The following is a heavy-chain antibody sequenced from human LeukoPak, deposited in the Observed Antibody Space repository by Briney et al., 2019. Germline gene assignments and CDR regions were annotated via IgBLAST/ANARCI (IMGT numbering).Heavy chain of an antibody. CDR2: IIPIFGTA. V-gene: IGHV1-69*13. Sequence: SVKVSCKASGGTFSSYAISWVRQAPGQGLEWMGGIIPIFGTANYAQKFQGRVTITADESTTTAYMELSSLRFEDTAVYYCARGSALLALSFDYWGQGTLVTVSS. CDR3: ARGSALLALSFDY. D-gene: IGHD2-15*01. CDR1: GGTFSSYA. J-gene: IGHJ4*02.